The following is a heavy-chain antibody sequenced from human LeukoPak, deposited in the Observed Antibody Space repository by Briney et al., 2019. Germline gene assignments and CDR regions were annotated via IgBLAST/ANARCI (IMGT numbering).Heavy chain of an antibody. D-gene: IGHD3-10*01. CDR2: INYSGST. J-gene: IGHJ4*02. V-gene: IGHV4-39*01. CDR1: GGSVSSTTYY. CDR3: ARYVVYGSGKYYFDY. Sequence: ETLSLTCTVSGGSVSSTTYYWGWIRQPPGKGLEWIASINYSGSTYYNPSLKSRVTISVDTSENQFSLKLSSVTAADTAVYYCARYVVYGSGKYYFDYWGQGTLVTVSS.